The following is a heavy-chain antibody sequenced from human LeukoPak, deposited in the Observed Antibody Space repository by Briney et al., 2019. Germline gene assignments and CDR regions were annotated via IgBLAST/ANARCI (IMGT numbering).Heavy chain of an antibody. J-gene: IGHJ4*02. V-gene: IGHV3-20*04. CDR3: ARDHIGSTYYDSSGYWD. CDR1: GFTFDDYG. CDR2: INWNGGST. Sequence: GGSLRLSCVASGFTFDDYGMSWVRQAPGKGLEWVSGINWNGGSTGYADSVKGRFTISRDNAKNSLYLQMNSLRAEDTALYYCARDHIGSTYYDSSGYWDWGQGTLVTVSS. D-gene: IGHD3-22*01.